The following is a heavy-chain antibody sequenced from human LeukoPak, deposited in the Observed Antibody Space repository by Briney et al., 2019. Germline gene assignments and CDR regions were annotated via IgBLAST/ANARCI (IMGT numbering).Heavy chain of an antibody. D-gene: IGHD4-17*01. CDR1: GFTFCSYD. J-gene: IGHJ4*02. CDR2: ISYDGSNK. CDR3: AKEGRYGDFDY. Sequence: GRSLRLSCAASGFTFCSYDMHWVRQAPGKGLEWVTVISYDGSNKYYGDSVKGRFTITRDNSKNTVYLKLNSMRAEDTAVYYCAKEGRYGDFDYWGQGTLVTVSS. V-gene: IGHV3-30*18.